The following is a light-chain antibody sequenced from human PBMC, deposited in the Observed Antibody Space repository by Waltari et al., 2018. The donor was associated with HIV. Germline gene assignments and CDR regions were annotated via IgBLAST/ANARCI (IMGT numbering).Light chain of an antibody. CDR2: DND. CDR1: SSHIGNNH. J-gene: IGLJ3*02. CDR3: GTWDTSLNVWV. Sequence: QSVLTHQPSVSSDPGQKVTTPCSATSSHIGNNHLSWYQHLPGTAPKLLLYDNDRRPSGIPDRFSGSKSGTSATLGVSGLQTGDEADYYCGTWDTSLNVWVFGGGTKLTVL. V-gene: IGLV1-51*01.